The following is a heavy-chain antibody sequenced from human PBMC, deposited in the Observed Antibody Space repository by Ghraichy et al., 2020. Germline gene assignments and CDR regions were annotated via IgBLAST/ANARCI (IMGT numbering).Heavy chain of an antibody. Sequence: GGSLRLSCAASGFTFDDYAMHWVRQAPGKGLEWVSGISWNSGSIGYADSVKGRFTISRDNAKNSLYLQMNSLRAEDTALYYCAKDMRHIAVAGTSVDYWGQGTLVTVSS. CDR1: GFTFDDYA. D-gene: IGHD6-19*01. CDR2: ISWNSGSI. J-gene: IGHJ4*02. CDR3: AKDMRHIAVAGTSVDY. V-gene: IGHV3-9*01.